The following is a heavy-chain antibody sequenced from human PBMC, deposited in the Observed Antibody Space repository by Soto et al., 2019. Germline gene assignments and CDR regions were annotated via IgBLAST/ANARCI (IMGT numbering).Heavy chain of an antibody. Sequence: EVQLVESGGRLVQPGGSLRLSCAASGFTFSSYWMSWVRQAPGKGLEWVANIKQDGSEKYYVDSVKGRFTISRDNAKNSLYLQMNSLRAEDTAVYYCARDPWSTIFGVVIEYYYYGMDVWGQGTTVTVSS. CDR1: GFTFSSYW. CDR3: ARDPWSTIFGVVIEYYYYGMDV. V-gene: IGHV3-7*01. J-gene: IGHJ6*02. D-gene: IGHD3-3*01. CDR2: IKQDGSEK.